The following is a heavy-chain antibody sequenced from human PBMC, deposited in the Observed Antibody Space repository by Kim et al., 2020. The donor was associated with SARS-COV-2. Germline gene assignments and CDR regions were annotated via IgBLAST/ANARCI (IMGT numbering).Heavy chain of an antibody. D-gene: IGHD2-15*01. J-gene: IGHJ4*02. Sequence: VKGRFTIARDNYKNTLYLQMNSLRAEDTAVYYCAKVRGSYCSGGSCYSDYWGQGTLVTVSS. CDR3: AKVRGSYCSGGSCYSDY. V-gene: IGHV3-23*01.